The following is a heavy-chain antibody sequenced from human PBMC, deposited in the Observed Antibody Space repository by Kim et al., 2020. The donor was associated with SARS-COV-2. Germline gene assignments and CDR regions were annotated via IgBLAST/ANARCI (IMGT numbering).Heavy chain of an antibody. V-gene: IGHV3-43D*03. J-gene: IGHJ6*02. CDR3: AKDINYCNGMDV. Sequence: YYADSVKGRFTTSRDNSKNSLYLQMTSLRTEDTALYYCAKDINYCNGMDVWGQGTTVTVSS.